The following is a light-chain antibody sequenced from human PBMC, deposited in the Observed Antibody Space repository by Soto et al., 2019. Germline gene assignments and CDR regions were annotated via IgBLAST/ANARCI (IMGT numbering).Light chain of an antibody. J-gene: IGLJ1*01. CDR3: SSYTTSSTYV. CDR1: SSDVGGYNS. V-gene: IGLV2-14*03. CDR2: NVS. Sequence: QSVLTQPASVSGSPGQSITISCTGTSSDVGGYNSVSWYQHHPGEAPKLMIYNVSNRPSGVSNRFSGSKSGNTASLTISGLQAEDEADYYCSSYTTSSTYVFGTGTKVTVL.